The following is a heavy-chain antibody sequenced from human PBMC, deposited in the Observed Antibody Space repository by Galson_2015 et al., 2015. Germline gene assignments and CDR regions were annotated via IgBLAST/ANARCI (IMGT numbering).Heavy chain of an antibody. CDR3: ARDSIEYSSSFADYFDY. Sequence: SLRLSCAASGFTFSSYSMNWVRQAPGKGLEWVSSISSSSSYIYYADSVKGRFTISRDNAKNSLYLQMNSLRAEDTAVYYCARDSIEYSSSFADYFDYWGQGTLVTVSS. V-gene: IGHV3-21*01. D-gene: IGHD6-6*01. CDR1: GFTFSSYS. J-gene: IGHJ4*02. CDR2: ISSSSSYI.